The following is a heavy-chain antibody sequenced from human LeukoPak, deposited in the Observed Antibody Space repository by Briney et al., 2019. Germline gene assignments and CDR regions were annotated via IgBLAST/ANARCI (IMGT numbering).Heavy chain of an antibody. CDR1: GYTFTSYY. J-gene: IGHJ4*02. Sequence: ASVKVSCKASGYTFTSYYMRWVRQAPGQGLEWMGIINLSGGSTSYAQKFQGRVTMTRDTSTSTVYMELSSLRSEDTAVYYCARDRGILSLPDYWGQGTLVTVSS. CDR2: INLSGGST. V-gene: IGHV1-46*01. CDR3: ARDRGILSLPDY. D-gene: IGHD5/OR15-5a*01.